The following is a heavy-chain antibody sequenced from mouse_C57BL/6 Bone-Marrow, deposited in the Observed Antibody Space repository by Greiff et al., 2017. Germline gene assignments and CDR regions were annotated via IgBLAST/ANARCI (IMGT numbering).Heavy chain of an antibody. V-gene: IGHV1-59*01. J-gene: IGHJ4*01. Sequence: QVQLQQPGAELVRPGTSVKLSCKASGYTFTSYWMHWVKQRPGQGLEWIGVIDPSDSYTNYNQKFKGKATLTVDTSSSTAYMQLSSLTSEDSAVYYCARSGNYESVYYAMDYWGQGTSVTVSS. CDR1: GYTFTSYW. D-gene: IGHD2-4*01. CDR3: ARSGNYESVYYAMDY. CDR2: IDPSDSYT.